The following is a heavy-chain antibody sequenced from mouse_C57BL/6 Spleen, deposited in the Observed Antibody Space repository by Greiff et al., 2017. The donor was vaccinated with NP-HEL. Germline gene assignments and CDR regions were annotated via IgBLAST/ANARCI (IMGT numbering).Heavy chain of an antibody. D-gene: IGHD2-4*01. V-gene: IGHV1-81*01. Sequence: VQLVESGAELARPGASVKLSCKASGYTFTSYGISWVKQRTGQGLEWIGEIYPRSGNTYYNEKFKGKATLTADKSSSTAYMELRSLTSEDSAVYFCARHPIYYDYAWFAYWGQGTLVTVSA. CDR1: GYTFTSYG. CDR3: ARHPIYYDYAWFAY. CDR2: IYPRSGNT. J-gene: IGHJ3*01.